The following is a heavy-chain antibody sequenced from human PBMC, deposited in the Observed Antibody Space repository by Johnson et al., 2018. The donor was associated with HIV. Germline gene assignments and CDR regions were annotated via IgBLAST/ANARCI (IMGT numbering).Heavy chain of an antibody. CDR2: IRSKANSYAT. CDR1: GFTFSSYA. Sequence: VQLVESGGGVVQPGRSLRLSCAASGFTFSSYAMHWVRQASGKGLEWVGRIRSKANSYATAYAASVKGRFTISRDDSKNTAYLQMNSLRAEDTAVYYCAKEGRGGAFDIWGQGTMVTVSS. D-gene: IGHD2-15*01. J-gene: IGHJ3*02. CDR3: AKEGRGGAFDI. V-gene: IGHV3-73*01.